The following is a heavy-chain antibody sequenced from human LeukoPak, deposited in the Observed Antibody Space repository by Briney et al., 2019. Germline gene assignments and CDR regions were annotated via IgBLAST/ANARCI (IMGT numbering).Heavy chain of an antibody. Sequence: GGSLRLSCAASGFTFSSYAMSWVRQAPGKGLEWVSAISGSGGSTYYADSVKGRFTISRDNSKNTLYLQMNSLRTEDTAVYYCAKDLVVPAACYLDYWGQGTLVTVSS. D-gene: IGHD2-2*01. CDR3: AKDLVVPAACYLDY. CDR1: GFTFSSYA. V-gene: IGHV3-23*01. CDR2: ISGSGGST. J-gene: IGHJ4*02.